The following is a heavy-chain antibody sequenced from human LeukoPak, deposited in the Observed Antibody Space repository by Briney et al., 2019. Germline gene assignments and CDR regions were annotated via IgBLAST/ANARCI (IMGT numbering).Heavy chain of an antibody. V-gene: IGHV4-39*01. Sequence: PSETLPLTCTVSGGSISSSSYYWGWIRQPPGKGLEWIGSIYYSGSTSYNPSLKSRVTISVDTSKNQFSLKLGSVTAADTAVYYCARNASDSGTSYFDYWGQGTLVTVSS. CDR1: GGSISSSSYY. CDR3: ARNASDSGTSYFDY. J-gene: IGHJ4*02. CDR2: IYYSGST. D-gene: IGHD1-26*01.